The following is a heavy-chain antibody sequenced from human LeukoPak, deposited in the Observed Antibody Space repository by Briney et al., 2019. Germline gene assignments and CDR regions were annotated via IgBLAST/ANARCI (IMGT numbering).Heavy chain of an antibody. CDR1: GASFSGYY. Sequence: PSETLSLTCAVYGASFSGYYWVWIRQPPGKGLEWIGEINDSGSTKYNPSVWSRVTISVDTSKNQFSLRLSSVTAADTAIYYCARGGDYGDYADYWGQGTLVTVSS. J-gene: IGHJ4*02. CDR3: ARGGDYGDYADY. CDR2: INDSGST. V-gene: IGHV4-34*01. D-gene: IGHD4-17*01.